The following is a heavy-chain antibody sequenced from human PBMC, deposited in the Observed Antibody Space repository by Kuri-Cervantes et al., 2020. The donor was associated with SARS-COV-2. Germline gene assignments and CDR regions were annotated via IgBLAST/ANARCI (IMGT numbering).Heavy chain of an antibody. CDR3: ATGSTSGWYRRDFDF. J-gene: IGHJ4*02. Sequence: GGSLRLSCEVSGFLFSASAIHWVRQASGKGLEWVGRVRGKANNYATAYAASVKGRFTISRDDSKNMAYLQMNSLKTEDTGVYYCATGSTSGWYRRDFDFWGLGTLVTVSS. D-gene: IGHD6-19*01. CDR2: VRGKANNYAT. V-gene: IGHV3-73*01. CDR1: GFLFSASA.